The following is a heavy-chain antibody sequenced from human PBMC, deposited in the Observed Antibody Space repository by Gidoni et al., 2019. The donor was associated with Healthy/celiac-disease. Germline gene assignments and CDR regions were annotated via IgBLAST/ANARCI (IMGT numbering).Heavy chain of an antibody. CDR1: GFTFGDYA. J-gene: IGHJ4*02. V-gene: IGHV3-49*03. Sequence: EVQLVESGGGLVQPGRSLRLSCTASGFTFGDYAISWFRQSPGKGLEWVGFIRSKAYGGTTEYAASVKGRFTISRDDSKSIAYLQMNSLKTEDTAVYYCTRSWGITIFGVVSPGDYWGQGTLVTVSS. CDR3: TRSWGITIFGVVSPGDY. CDR2: IRSKAYGGTT. D-gene: IGHD3-3*01.